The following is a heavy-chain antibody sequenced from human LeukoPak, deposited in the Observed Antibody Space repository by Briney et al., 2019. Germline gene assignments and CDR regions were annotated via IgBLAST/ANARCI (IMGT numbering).Heavy chain of an antibody. V-gene: IGHV4-34*01. CDR2: INHSGST. CDR1: GGSYSGYY. Sequence: SETLSLTCAVYGGSYSGYYWSWIRQPPGKGLEWIGEINHSGSTNYNPSLKSRVTISVDTSKNQFSLKLSSVTAADTAVYYCARGVYTVYWGQGTLVTVSS. D-gene: IGHD4-17*01. J-gene: IGHJ4*02. CDR3: ARGVYTVY.